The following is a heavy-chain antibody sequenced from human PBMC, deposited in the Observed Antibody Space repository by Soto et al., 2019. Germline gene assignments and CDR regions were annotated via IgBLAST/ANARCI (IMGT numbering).Heavy chain of an antibody. CDR2: TYHSGIT. CDR1: GDTISTGGYS. CDR3: VRLLLRYGLEV. D-gene: IGHD3-22*01. V-gene: IGHV4-30-2*01. J-gene: IGHJ6*02. Sequence: SETLSLTCGVSGDTISTGGYSWAWIRQPPGKALEWIGHTYHSGITYYNPSLKSRLTISIDPSQNQLSLKLSSVTAADTGVYYCVRLLLRYGLEVWGPGTTVTVSS.